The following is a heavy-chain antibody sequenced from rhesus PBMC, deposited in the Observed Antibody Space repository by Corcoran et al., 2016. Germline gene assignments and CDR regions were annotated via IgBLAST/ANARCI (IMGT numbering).Heavy chain of an antibody. CDR2: NSIGGSN. V-gene: IGHV4S14*01. CDR1: GYSISSGYY. CDR3: ARRRVIITIFDY. D-gene: IGHD3-16*01. Sequence: QVQLQESGPGLVKPSETLSLTCAVSGYSISSGYYWGWIRQPPGKGLEWIGYNSIGGSNYLTPSLKTRVTLSVDTSKNHFSLKLSSVTAADTAVYYCARRRVIITIFDYWGQGVLVTVSS. J-gene: IGHJ4*01.